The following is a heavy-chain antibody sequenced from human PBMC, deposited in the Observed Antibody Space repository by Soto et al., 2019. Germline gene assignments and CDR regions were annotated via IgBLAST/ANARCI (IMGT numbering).Heavy chain of an antibody. D-gene: IGHD6-19*01. Sequence: GGSLRLSCVASGFTFSSYWMHWVRRTPGQGLVWVSHTDSGGSTYYADSVKGRFTISRDNSKNTLYLQMNGLRAEDTAVYYCAQIWSGWYLVYWGQGTLVTVSS. CDR2: TDSGGST. J-gene: IGHJ4*02. CDR1: GFTFSSYW. CDR3: AQIWSGWYLVY. V-gene: IGHV3-23*01.